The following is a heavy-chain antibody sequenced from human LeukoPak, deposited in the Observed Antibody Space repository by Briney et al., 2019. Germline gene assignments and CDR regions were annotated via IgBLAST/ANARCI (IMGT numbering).Heavy chain of an antibody. D-gene: IGHD1-26*01. CDR1: GGSISPYY. J-gene: IGHJ3*02. CDR2: IYYSGST. Sequence: SETLSLTCTVSGGSISPYYWSWIRQPPGKGLEWIGYIYYSGSTNYNPSLKSRVTISVDTSKNQFSLKLSSVTAADTAAYYCATSRIVGATDAFDIWGQGTMVTVSS. V-gene: IGHV4-59*01. CDR3: ATSRIVGATDAFDI.